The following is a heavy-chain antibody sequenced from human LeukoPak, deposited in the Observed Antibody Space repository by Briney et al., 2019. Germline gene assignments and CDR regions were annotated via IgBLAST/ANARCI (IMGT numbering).Heavy chain of an antibody. J-gene: IGHJ4*02. CDR2: ISSSSYM. CDR3: ARDVGSDSSGGYYHYFDD. CDR1: GFTFSSYN. V-gene: IGHV3-21*01. Sequence: TGGSLRLSCAASGFTFSSYNMNWVRQAPGKGLEWVSSISSSSYMYYAESVKGGFTISRDNAKNSLYLQMNSLRVEDTAVYYCARDVGSDSSGGYYHYFDDWGQGTLVTVSS. D-gene: IGHD3-22*01.